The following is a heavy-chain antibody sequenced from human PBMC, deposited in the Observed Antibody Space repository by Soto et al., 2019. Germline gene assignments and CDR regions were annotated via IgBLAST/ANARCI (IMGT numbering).Heavy chain of an antibody. D-gene: IGHD2-15*01. J-gene: IGHJ5*02. CDR3: AKDRCSGGSCLNWFDP. V-gene: IGHV3-23*01. CDR2: ISGSGGST. CDR1: GFTFSSYA. Sequence: EVQLLESGGGLVQPGGSLRLSCAASGFTFSSYAMSWVRQAPGKGLEWVSAISGSGGSTYYADSVKGRFTISRDNSKTTLYLQMNSLRAEDTAVYYCAKDRCSGGSCLNWFDPWGQGTLVTVSS.